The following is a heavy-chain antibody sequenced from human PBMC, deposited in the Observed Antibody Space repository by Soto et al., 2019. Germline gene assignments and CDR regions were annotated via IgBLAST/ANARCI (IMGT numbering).Heavy chain of an antibody. CDR2: SYYSGST. D-gene: IGHD1-26*01. J-gene: IGHJ4*02. Sequence: QVHLQESGPGLVKPSETLSLTCTVSGASIRSYYWSWIRQPPGKGLEWIGFSYYSGSTNYNPSLNSRVTRSVDTSKNQYSLKLTSVTAADTAVYYCARDQNGSPHFDYWGQGILVTVSS. V-gene: IGHV4-59*01. CDR1: GASIRSYY. CDR3: ARDQNGSPHFDY.